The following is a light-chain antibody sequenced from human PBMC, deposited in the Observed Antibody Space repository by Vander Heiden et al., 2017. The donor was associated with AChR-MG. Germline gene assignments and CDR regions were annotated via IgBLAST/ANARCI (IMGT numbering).Light chain of an antibody. Sequence: SYVLTQSPSVSVAPGQTARLTCGGNNIGSEGVHWYQQKSGPAPVLVVYDNSDRPSGIPERFSGSTSGNTATLTITRVEAEDEADYYCQVGDTEADHPVFGGGTKLTVL. CDR3: QVGDTEADHPV. CDR2: DNS. V-gene: IGLV3-21*02. J-gene: IGLJ2*01. CDR1: NIGSEG.